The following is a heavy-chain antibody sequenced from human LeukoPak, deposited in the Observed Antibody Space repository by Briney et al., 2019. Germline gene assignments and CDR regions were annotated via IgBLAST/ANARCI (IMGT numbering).Heavy chain of an antibody. CDR2: IYYSGST. D-gene: IGHD1-20*01. CDR1: GGSISSSSYY. CDR3: ARHYNRDDLLDY. J-gene: IGHJ4*02. V-gene: IGHV4-39*01. Sequence: SETLSLTCTVSGGSISSSSYYWGWIRQPPGKGLEWIGGIYYSGSTYYNPSLKSRVTISVDTSKNQFSLKLSSVTAADTAVYYCARHYNRDDLLDYWGQGTLVTVSS.